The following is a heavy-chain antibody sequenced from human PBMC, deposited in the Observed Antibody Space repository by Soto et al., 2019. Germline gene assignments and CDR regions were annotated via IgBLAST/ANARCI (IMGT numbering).Heavy chain of an antibody. CDR2: IYYTGNT. V-gene: IGHV4-59*01. D-gene: IGHD3-16*01. CDR1: GGSISPSY. J-gene: IGHJ4*02. CDR3: AAGLDHNKVGY. Sequence: QVRLQESGPGLVEPSETLSLTCTVSGGSISPSYWNWVRQPPGKRLEWIGCIYYTGNTYYNPSLKSRVTLSRDTSENQFSLEVTSVTAADTAMYYCAAGLDHNKVGYWGQGTLVTVSS.